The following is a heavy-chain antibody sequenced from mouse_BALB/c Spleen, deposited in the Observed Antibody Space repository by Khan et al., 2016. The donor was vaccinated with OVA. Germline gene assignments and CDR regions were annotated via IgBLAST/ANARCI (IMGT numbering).Heavy chain of an antibody. D-gene: IGHD1-2*01. J-gene: IGHJ2*01. CDR3: ARTARIKY. CDR2: ISYSGST. CDR1: GYSITSGYG. Sequence: EVQLQESGPGLVKPSQSLSLTCTVTGYSITSGYGWNWIRQFPGNKLEWMGYISYSGSTNYNPSFKSRISITRDTSKNQFFLQLNSVTTKDTATYYCARTARIKYWGQGTTLTVSS. V-gene: IGHV3-2*02.